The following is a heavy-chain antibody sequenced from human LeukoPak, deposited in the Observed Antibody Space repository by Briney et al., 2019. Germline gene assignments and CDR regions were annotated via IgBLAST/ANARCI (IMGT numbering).Heavy chain of an antibody. Sequence: GGPLRLSCAASGFTFSDYYMSWIRQAPGKGLEWVSYISSSGSTIYYADSVKGRFTIARDNAKNSLYLQMNSLRAEDTAVYYCARARSYYGSGSYYWALAFDYWGQGTLVTVSS. V-gene: IGHV3-11*01. D-gene: IGHD3-10*01. CDR3: ARARSYYGSGSYYWALAFDY. J-gene: IGHJ4*02. CDR1: GFTFSDYY. CDR2: ISSSGSTI.